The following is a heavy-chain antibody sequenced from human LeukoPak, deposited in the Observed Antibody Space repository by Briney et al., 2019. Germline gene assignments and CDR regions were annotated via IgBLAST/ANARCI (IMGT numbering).Heavy chain of an antibody. CDR3: SRGLDSRKLGY. J-gene: IGHJ4*02. CDR1: GASFNSDDQY. V-gene: IGHV4-31*03. Sequence: PSETLSLTCTVSGASFNSDDQYWNWIRQSPGKSLEWIGSIHPSGMLYNNPSLESRVTMSRDTSKNQFSLNLNSVTAADTAVYFCSRGLDSRKLGYWGQGTLVTVSS. D-gene: IGHD3-22*01. CDR2: IHPSGML.